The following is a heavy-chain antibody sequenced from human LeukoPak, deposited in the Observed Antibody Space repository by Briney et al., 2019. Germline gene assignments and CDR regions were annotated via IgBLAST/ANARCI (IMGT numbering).Heavy chain of an antibody. CDR2: INQGGSEK. CDR3: AREYYSDSSGSDY. J-gene: IGHJ4*02. CDR1: GFTLSSYW. Sequence: PGGSLRLSCAASGFTLSSYWMSWVRQAPGKGLEWVANINQGGSEKYSVDSVKGRFTISRDNAKNSLYLQMNSLRAEDTAVYYCAREYYSDSSGSDYWGQGTLVTVSS. V-gene: IGHV3-7*05. D-gene: IGHD3-22*01.